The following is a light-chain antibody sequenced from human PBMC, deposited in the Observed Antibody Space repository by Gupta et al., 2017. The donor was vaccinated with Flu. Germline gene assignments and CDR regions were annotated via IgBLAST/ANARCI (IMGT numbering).Light chain of an antibody. CDR3: HQSDHSPWR. Sequence: DIQMTQSPSSLSASVGGRVAITCRASQTISRDLNWYQQKPGKAPKPLIYSTSALQSGVPSRFSRTGSGTDFTLTITRLQPEDFAIYFCHQSDHSPWRFGQGTKLEIK. J-gene: IGKJ1*01. V-gene: IGKV1-39*01. CDR2: STS. CDR1: QTISRD.